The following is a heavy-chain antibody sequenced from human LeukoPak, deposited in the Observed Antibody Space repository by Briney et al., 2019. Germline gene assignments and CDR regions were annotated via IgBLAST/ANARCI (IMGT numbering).Heavy chain of an antibody. J-gene: IGHJ4*02. CDR2: IWYDGGKK. CDR3: ARALRDWAYYFDY. Sequence: GSLRLSCAASGFTFSGNGLHWVRPAPGKGLEWVAVIWYDGGKKYHADSVQGRFTISRDNSKNTLYLQMNSLRAEDTAVYYCARALRDWAYYFDYWGQGTLVTVSS. D-gene: IGHD3-9*01. V-gene: IGHV3-33*01. CDR1: GFTFSGNG.